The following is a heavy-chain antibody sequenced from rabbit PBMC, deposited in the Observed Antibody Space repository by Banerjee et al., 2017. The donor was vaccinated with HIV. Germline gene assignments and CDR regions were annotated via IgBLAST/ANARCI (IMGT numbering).Heavy chain of an antibody. J-gene: IGHJ3*01. D-gene: IGHD4-2*01. CDR1: GFSFSSSYY. Sequence: LEESGGDLVKPGASLTLTCTASGFSFSSSYYMCWVRQAPGKGLEWIACIDAGRSGSTYYASWAKGRFTISKTSSTTVTLQMTSLTAADTATYFCASHADRSWWFTRLDLWGQGTLVTVS. CDR3: ASHADRSWWFTRLDL. CDR2: IDAGRSGST. V-gene: IGHV1S40*01.